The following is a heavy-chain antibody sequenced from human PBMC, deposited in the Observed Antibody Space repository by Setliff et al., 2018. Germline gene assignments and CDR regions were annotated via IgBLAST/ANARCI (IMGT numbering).Heavy chain of an antibody. V-gene: IGHV1-46*03. D-gene: IGHD4-17*01. CDR2: INPSGGSP. CDR3: ARVQMAYGDYSGAFDI. CDR1: GYTFTSYY. J-gene: IGHJ3*02. Sequence: ASVKVSCKASGYTFTSYYMHWVRQAPGQGLEWMGIINPSGGSPSYAQKFQGRVTMTRDTSTSTVYMELSSLRSEDTAVYYCARVQMAYGDYSGAFDIWGQGTMVTVSS.